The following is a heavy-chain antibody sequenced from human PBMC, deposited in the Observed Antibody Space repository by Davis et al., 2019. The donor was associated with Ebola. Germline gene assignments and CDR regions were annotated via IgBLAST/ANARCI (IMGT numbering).Heavy chain of an antibody. Sequence: GESLKISCAASGFTFTTSWMSWVRQAPGKGLEWVANIKPDGTEKYYVGSVKGRFTISRDNAKNSLYLQMDSLRAEDTAVYYCASSRGDFWSGHHTGFEHWGQGTLVTVSS. CDR3: ASSRGDFWSGHHTGFEH. CDR1: GFTFTTSW. J-gene: IGHJ4*02. CDR2: IKPDGTEK. V-gene: IGHV3-7*01. D-gene: IGHD3-3*01.